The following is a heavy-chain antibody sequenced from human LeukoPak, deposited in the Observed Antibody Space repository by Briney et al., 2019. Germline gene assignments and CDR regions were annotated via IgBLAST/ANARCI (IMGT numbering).Heavy chain of an antibody. Sequence: PGGSLRLSCAASGFTFSSYGMHWVRQAPGKGLEWVAVISYDGSNKYYADSVKGRFTISRDNSKNTLYLQMNSLRAEDTAVYYCTRFVVENWFDPWGQGTLVTVSS. CDR3: TRFVVENWFDP. J-gene: IGHJ5*02. CDR2: ISYDGSNK. V-gene: IGHV3-30*03. D-gene: IGHD2-2*01. CDR1: GFTFSSYG.